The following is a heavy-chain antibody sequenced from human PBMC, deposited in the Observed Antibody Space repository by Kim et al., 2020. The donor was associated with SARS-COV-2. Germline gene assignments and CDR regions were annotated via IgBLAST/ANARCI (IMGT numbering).Heavy chain of an antibody. J-gene: IGHJ4*01. CDR3: AKVWRQEGNLAHYFDY. D-gene: IGHD2-21*01. CDR1: GFTFRSYA. V-gene: IGHV3-23*01. Sequence: GGSLRLSCAASGFTFRSYAMSWVRQAPGKGLEWVSAISNTGATTYYADSVKGRFTISRDNSKNSLFLQLKSLRAEDRAEYYWAKVWRQEGNLAHYFDYWG. CDR2: ISNTGATT.